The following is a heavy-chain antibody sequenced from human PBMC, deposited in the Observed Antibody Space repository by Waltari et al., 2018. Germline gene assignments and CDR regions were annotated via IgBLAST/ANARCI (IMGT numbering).Heavy chain of an antibody. D-gene: IGHD3-16*02. Sequence: QVQLQESGPGLVKPSETLSLTCTVSGGSISSYYWSWIRQTQGKGLEWIGYIYYNWITNNYPSLNSRFTISLDTSKNQFSLKLSSVTAADTAVYYRARGREDDYVWGSYRRYFVYWGQGTLVTVSS. V-gene: IGHV4-59*01. CDR3: ARGREDDYVWGSYRRYFVY. CDR1: GGSISSYY. J-gene: IGHJ4*02. CDR2: IYYNWIT.